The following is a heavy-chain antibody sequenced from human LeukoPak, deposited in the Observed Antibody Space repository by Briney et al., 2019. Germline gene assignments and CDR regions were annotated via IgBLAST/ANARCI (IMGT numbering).Heavy chain of an antibody. V-gene: IGHV4-34*01. D-gene: IGHD3-10*01. J-gene: IGHJ6*02. CDR1: GGSFSGYY. CDR3: ARVFSRLLWFGEVYGMDV. CDR2: INHSGST. Sequence: SETLSLTCAVYGGSFSGYYWSWIRQPPGKGLEWIGEINHSGSTNYNPSLKSRVTISVDTSKNQFSLKLSSVTAADTAVYYCARVFSRLLWFGEVYGMDVWGQGTTVTVSS.